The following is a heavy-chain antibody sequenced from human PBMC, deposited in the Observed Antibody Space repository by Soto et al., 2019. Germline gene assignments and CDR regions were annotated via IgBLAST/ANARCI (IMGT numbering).Heavy chain of an antibody. Sequence: GGSLRLSCAASGFTFSSYAMSWVRQAPGKGLEWVSAISGSGGSTYYADSVKGRFTISRDNSKNTLYLQMNSLRAEDTAVYYCAKVMGYGSGSYGPAFYYYGMDVWGQGTTVTVSS. CDR2: ISGSGGST. D-gene: IGHD3-10*01. V-gene: IGHV3-23*01. J-gene: IGHJ6*02. CDR3: AKVMGYGSGSYGPAFYYYGMDV. CDR1: GFTFSSYA.